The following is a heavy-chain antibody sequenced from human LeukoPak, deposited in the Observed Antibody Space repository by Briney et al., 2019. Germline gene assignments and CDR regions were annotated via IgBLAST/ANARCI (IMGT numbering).Heavy chain of an antibody. CDR3: ARVALAAAYYFDY. Sequence: GGSLRLSCAASGFTVSSNYMSWVRQAPGKGLEWVSVIYSGGSTYYADSVKGRFTISRDNSKNTLYLQMNSLRAEDTAVYYCARVALAAAYYFDYWGQGTLVTVSS. CDR2: IYSGGST. CDR1: GFTVSSNY. J-gene: IGHJ4*02. D-gene: IGHD6-13*01. V-gene: IGHV3-66*01.